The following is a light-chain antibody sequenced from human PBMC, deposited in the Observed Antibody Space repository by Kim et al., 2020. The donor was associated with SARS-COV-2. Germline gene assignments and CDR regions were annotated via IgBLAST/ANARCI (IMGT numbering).Light chain of an antibody. CDR2: AAS. CDR3: QQYGSSPLT. V-gene: IGKV3-20*01. J-gene: IGKJ4*01. CDR1: QRLSSTY. Sequence: EIVLTQSPGTLSLSPGERATLSCRASQRLSSTYLAWYQQKPGQAPSLLIYAASSRATGIPDRFSGSGSGTDFTLTITRLEPEDFAVYSCQQYGSSPLTFGGGTKLEI.